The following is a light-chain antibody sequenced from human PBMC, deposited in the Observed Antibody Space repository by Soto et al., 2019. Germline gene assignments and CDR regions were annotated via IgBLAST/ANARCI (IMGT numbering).Light chain of an antibody. CDR2: AAS. Sequence: DIPMTQSPSSLSASIGDRVTITCRASQGINNFLAWYQQKPGEAPKLLIYAASILRTGVPSRFIGSGSGTDFTLTISSLQPEDFATYYCQQYNSPPRTFGQGTRV. V-gene: IGKV1-27*01. CDR1: QGINNF. CDR3: QQYNSPPRT. J-gene: IGKJ1*01.